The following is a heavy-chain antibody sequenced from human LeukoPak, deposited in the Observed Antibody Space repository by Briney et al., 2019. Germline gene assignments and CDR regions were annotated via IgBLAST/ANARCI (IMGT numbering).Heavy chain of an antibody. CDR2: IRYDGSNK. J-gene: IGHJ4*02. CDR3: AKDSRRYCSGGSCYLFDY. V-gene: IGHV3-30*02. Sequence: PGGSLRLSCAASGFTFSSYGMHWVRQAPGKGLEWVAFIRYDGSNKYYADSVKGRFTISRDNSKNTLYLQMNSLRAEDTAVYYCAKDSRRYCSGGSCYLFDYWGQGTLVTVSS. CDR1: GFTFSSYG. D-gene: IGHD2-15*01.